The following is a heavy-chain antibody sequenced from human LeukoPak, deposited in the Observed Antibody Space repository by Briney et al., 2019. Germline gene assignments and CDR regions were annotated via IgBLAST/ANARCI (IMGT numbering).Heavy chain of an antibody. CDR2: ISSSGSTI. CDR3: ARRGRGYSGYAMGY. V-gene: IGHV3-48*03. D-gene: IGHD5-12*01. Sequence: GGPLRLSCAPSGFTYSSYEMQWVPDAPGRGVEWVSYISSSGSTIYYADSVKGRFTISRDNAKNSLYLQMNSLRAEDTAVYYCARRGRGYSGYAMGYWGQGTLVTISS. CDR1: GFTYSSYE. J-gene: IGHJ4*02.